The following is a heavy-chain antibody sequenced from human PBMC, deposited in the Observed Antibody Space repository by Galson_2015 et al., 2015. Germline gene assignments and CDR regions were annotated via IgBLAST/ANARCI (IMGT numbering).Heavy chain of an antibody. V-gene: IGHV4-59*01. Sequence: SETLSLTCTVSGGSINSYYWSWIRQPPGKGLEWIGYIYYTGSTNYNPSLKSRVTISVDTSKNQFSLKLTSVTAADTAVYYCARRQLWLYYFDSWGQGTLVTVSS. D-gene: IGHD5-18*01. J-gene: IGHJ4*02. CDR3: ARRQLWLYYFDS. CDR2: IYYTGST. CDR1: GGSINSYY.